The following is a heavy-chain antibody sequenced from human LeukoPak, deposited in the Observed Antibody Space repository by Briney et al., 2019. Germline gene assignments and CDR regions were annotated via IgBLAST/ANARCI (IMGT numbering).Heavy chain of an antibody. CDR2: IIPIFGPA. J-gene: IGHJ4*02. D-gene: IGHD3-22*01. CDR3: ARDRRRYYDSSGYYYFDY. Sequence: SVKVSCKASGGTFSSYAISWVRQAPGQGLEWMGGIIPIFGPANYAQKFQGRVTITADKSMSTAYMELSSLRSEDTAVYYCARDRRRYYDSSGYYYFDYWGQGTLVTVSS. CDR1: GGTFSSYA. V-gene: IGHV1-69*06.